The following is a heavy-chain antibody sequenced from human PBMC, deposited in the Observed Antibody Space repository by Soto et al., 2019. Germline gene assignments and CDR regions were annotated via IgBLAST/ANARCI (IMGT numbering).Heavy chain of an antibody. CDR2: IYYLGST. CDR1: AGSIIEYF. CDR3: ARDGYDGSGSPYPAY. V-gene: IGHV4-59*01. J-gene: IGHJ4*02. D-gene: IGHD3-10*01. Sequence: PAETRSLTCSFSAGSIIEYFWSWIRQSPGNGLEWIGYIYYLGSTDDNPSLKSRVTISVDTSKRQFSLRLTSVTAADTAVYYCARDGYDGSGSPYPAYWGPGTQVTVSS.